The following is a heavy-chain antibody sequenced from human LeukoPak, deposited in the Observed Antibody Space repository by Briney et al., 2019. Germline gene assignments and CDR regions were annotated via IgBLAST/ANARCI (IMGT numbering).Heavy chain of an antibody. J-gene: IGHJ6*03. CDR3: ARANRGYYYYYMDV. CDR1: GVSISSSNSY. CDR2: IYYSGNT. D-gene: IGHD2/OR15-2a*01. V-gene: IGHV4-39*07. Sequence: SETLSLTCTVSGVSISSSNSYWGWIRQPPGKGLEWIGSIYYSGNTYYNASLKSRVTISVDTSKNQFSLKLSSVTAADTAVYYCARANRGYYYYYMDVWGKGTTVTISS.